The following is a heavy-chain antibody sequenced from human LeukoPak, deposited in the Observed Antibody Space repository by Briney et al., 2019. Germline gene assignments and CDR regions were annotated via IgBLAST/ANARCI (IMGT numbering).Heavy chain of an antibody. CDR2: ISYDGNSQ. V-gene: IGHV3-30-3*01. CDR1: GFXFSNYA. Sequence: GTSLRLSCAASGFXFSNYAIHWVRQAPGKGLQWVAVISYDGNSQYYTDSVKGRFTISRDNSKNTLYLQMNSLRAEDTAVYYCARDGDVVVVPSSIDNYFDYWGQGTLVTVSS. CDR3: ARDGDVVVVPSSIDNYFDY. J-gene: IGHJ4*02. D-gene: IGHD2-2*01.